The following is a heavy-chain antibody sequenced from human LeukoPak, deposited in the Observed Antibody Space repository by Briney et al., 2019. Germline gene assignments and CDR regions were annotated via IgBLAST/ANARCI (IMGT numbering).Heavy chain of an antibody. D-gene: IGHD1-26*01. J-gene: IGHJ2*01. CDR3: ARRVGSWYFDL. CDR2: ITTAGDT. CDR1: GFTFSSYD. Sequence: PGGSLRLSCAASGFTFSSYDMYWVRQATGKGLEWVSSITTAGDTYYPGSVKGRFTISRENAKNSLYLQMNSLRAGDTAVHSCARRVGSWYFDLWGRGTLVTVSS. V-gene: IGHV3-13*04.